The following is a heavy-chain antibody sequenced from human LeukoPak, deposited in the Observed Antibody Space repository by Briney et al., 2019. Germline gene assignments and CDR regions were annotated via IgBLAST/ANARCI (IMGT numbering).Heavy chain of an antibody. CDR3: ARLSTLAAAARDY. Sequence: ASVKVSCKAPGYTFTSYGISWVRQAPGQGLEWMGWISAYNGNTNYAQKLQGRVTMTRDTCISTAYMELSRLRSDDTAVYYCARLSTLAAAARDYWGQGTLVTVSS. J-gene: IGHJ4*02. D-gene: IGHD6-13*01. CDR2: ISAYNGNT. V-gene: IGHV1-18*01. CDR1: GYTFTSYG.